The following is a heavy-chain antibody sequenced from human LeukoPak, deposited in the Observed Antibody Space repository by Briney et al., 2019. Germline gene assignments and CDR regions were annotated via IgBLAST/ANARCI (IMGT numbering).Heavy chain of an antibody. J-gene: IGHJ5*02. Sequence: SETLSLTCAVYGGSFSGYYWSWIRQPPGKGLGWIGEINHSGSTNYNPSLKSRVTISVDTSKNQFSLKLSSVTAADTAVYYCARGGRRFDPWGQGTLVTVSS. CDR3: ARGGRRFDP. CDR1: GGSFSGYY. CDR2: INHSGST. V-gene: IGHV4-34*01. D-gene: IGHD3/OR15-3a*01.